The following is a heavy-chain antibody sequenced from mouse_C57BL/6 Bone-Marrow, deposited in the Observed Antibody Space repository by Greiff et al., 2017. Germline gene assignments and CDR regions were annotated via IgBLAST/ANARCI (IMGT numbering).Heavy chain of an antibody. CDR1: GFTFSSYA. Sequence: VMLVESGGGLVKPGGSLKLSCAASGFTFSSYAMSWVRQTPEKRLEWVATISDGGSYTYYPDNVKGRFTISRDNAKNNLYLQMSHLKSEDTAMYYCARGGVAGYWGQGTTLTVSS. D-gene: IGHD1-1*01. CDR3: ARGGVAGY. CDR2: ISDGGSYT. J-gene: IGHJ2*01. V-gene: IGHV5-4*03.